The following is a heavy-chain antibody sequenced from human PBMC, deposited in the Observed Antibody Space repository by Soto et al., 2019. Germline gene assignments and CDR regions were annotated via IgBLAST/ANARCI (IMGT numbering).Heavy chain of an antibody. CDR2: ILPVFGTT. CDR1: GGLFSSFA. D-gene: IGHD3-16*01. CDR3: ARGGSPYVWFNEF. Sequence: SVKVSCKDSGGLFSSFAISWVRQAPGQGLEWLGGILPVFGTTNYPEKFQDRVTITADESTNTAYMELSSLTSGDTAIYYCARGGSPYVWFNEFWGQGXLVTVYS. J-gene: IGHJ4*02. V-gene: IGHV1-69*13.